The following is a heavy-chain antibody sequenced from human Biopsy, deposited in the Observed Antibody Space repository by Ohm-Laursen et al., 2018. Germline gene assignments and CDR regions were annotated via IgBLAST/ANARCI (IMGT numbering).Heavy chain of an antibody. D-gene: IGHD3-3*01. CDR2: ISVKTGNT. J-gene: IGHJ4*02. CDR1: GYTFTDYF. V-gene: IGHV1-18*04. Sequence: ASVKASCNASGYTFTDYFLHWVRQAPGQGLEWLGWISVKTGNTNYTQKLQGRVTMTTDTSTNTAYMELRSLRSDDTALYYCAREGTSVTFFGKISDYYFDFWGPGTVVTVSS. CDR3: AREGTSVTFFGKISDYYFDF.